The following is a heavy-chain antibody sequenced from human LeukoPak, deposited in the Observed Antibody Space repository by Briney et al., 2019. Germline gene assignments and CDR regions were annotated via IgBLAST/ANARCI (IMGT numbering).Heavy chain of an antibody. Sequence: GGSLRLSCAASGFTFTSYSMHWVRQAPGKGLEWVALISYDGSHKYYAGSVKGRLTISTDISKNTLYLQMNSLRAEDTAVYFCARGLSLSGYLDAFDIWGQGTMVTVSS. CDR1: GFTFTSYS. CDR2: ISYDGSHK. J-gene: IGHJ3*02. V-gene: IGHV3-30*14. CDR3: ARGLSLSGYLDAFDI. D-gene: IGHD3-22*01.